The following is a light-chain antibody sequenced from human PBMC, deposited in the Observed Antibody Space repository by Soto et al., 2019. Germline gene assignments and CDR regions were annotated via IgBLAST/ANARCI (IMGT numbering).Light chain of an antibody. V-gene: IGKV1-8*01. CDR3: QQYYSYPLT. CDR2: AAS. CDR1: QGIRSY. Sequence: AIRMTECPSSLSASTGDRVTITCRASQGIRSYLAWYQQKPGKAPKILIYAASTLQSGVPSRFSGSGTATDFTLTISCLQSEDFATYYCQQYYSYPLTVAVVTMV. J-gene: IGKJ4*01.